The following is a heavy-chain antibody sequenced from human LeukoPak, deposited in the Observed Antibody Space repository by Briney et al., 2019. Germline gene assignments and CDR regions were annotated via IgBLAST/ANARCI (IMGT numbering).Heavy chain of an antibody. CDR3: ASPPRYSSGWYFDY. V-gene: IGHV4-59*12. D-gene: IGHD6-13*01. CDR1: GGSISSYY. J-gene: IGHJ4*02. CDR2: IYYSGST. Sequence: SETLSLTCTVSGGSISSYYWSWIRQPPGKGLEWIGYIYYSGSTNYNPSLKSRVTISVDTSKNQFSLKLSSVTAADTAVYYCASPPRYSSGWYFDYGGQEPRFPVPS.